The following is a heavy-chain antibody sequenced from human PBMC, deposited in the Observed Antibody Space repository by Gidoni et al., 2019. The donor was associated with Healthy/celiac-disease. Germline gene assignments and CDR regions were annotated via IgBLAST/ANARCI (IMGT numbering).Heavy chain of an antibody. Sequence: QVQLVESGGGVVQPGRSLRLSCAASGFTFSSYGMHWVRQAPGKGLEWVAVIWYDGSNKYYADSVKGRFTISRDNSKNTLYLQMNSLRAEDTAVYYCARDAHYYGSGRKRYYYYGMDVWGQGTTVTVSS. CDR1: GFTFSSYG. CDR2: IWYDGSNK. J-gene: IGHJ6*02. CDR3: ARDAHYYGSGRKRYYYYGMDV. D-gene: IGHD3-10*01. V-gene: IGHV3-33*01.